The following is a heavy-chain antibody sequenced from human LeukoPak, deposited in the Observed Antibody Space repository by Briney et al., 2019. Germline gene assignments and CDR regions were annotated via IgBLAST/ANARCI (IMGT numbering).Heavy chain of an antibody. D-gene: IGHD3-10*02. Sequence: GRSLRLSCAASGFTFDDYAMHWVRQAPGKGLEWVSGISWNSGSIGYADSVKGRFTISRDNAKNSLCLQMNSLRAEDTALYYCAKSPLATMSPTFDYWGQGTLVTVSS. V-gene: IGHV3-9*01. CDR2: ISWNSGSI. J-gene: IGHJ4*02. CDR3: AKSPLATMSPTFDY. CDR1: GFTFDDYA.